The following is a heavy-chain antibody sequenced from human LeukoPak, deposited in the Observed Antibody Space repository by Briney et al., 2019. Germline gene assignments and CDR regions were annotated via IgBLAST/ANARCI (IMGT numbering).Heavy chain of an antibody. CDR3: AKVTVTVGGSYYYMDV. CDR2: IGDSGGST. CDR1: GLTFSNYA. V-gene: IGHV3-23*01. J-gene: IGHJ6*03. Sequence: GGSLRLPCAASGLTFSNYAMTWVRQAPGKGLEWVSAIGDSGGSTYYADSVKGRFTISRDNSKNTLFLQMNSLRAEDTAVYYCAKVTVTVGGSYYYMDVWGKGTTVTVSS. D-gene: IGHD4-17*01.